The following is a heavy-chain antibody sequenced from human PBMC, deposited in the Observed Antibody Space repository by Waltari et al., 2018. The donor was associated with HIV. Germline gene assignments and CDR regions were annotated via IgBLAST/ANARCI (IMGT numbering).Heavy chain of an antibody. J-gene: IGHJ6*02. CDR3: ARETTVMDV. CDR1: GCTFSDYY. V-gene: IGHV3-11*01. CDR2: FSSSGCTF. D-gene: IGHD1-1*01. Sequence: QVQLVESGGGLVKHGGSLRISCAASGCTFSDYYMSWIRQAPGKVLEWISYFSSSGCTFYSADSVKGRFTISRDNAKNSLYLQMNSLIAEYTALYYCARETTVMDVWGQGTTVTVSS.